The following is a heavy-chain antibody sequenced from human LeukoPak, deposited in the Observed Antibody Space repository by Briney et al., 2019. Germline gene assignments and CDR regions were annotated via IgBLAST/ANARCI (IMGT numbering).Heavy chain of an antibody. D-gene: IGHD3-10*01. Sequence: GGSLRLSCVASGFTVSSNYMSWVRQAPGKGLEGVSVIYSGGSTYYADSVKGRLTISRDNSKNTLYLQMNSLRAEDTAVYYCASGSGSYRTPYYYMDVWGTGTTVTVSS. CDR1: GFTVSSNY. J-gene: IGHJ6*03. V-gene: IGHV3-53*01. CDR3: ASGSGSYRTPYYYMDV. CDR2: IYSGGST.